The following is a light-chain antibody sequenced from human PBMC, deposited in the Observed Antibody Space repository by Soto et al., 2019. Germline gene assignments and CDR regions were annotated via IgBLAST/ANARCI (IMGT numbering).Light chain of an antibody. CDR3: QQYGSSPWT. V-gene: IGKV3-20*01. J-gene: IGKJ1*01. CDR1: QIVTRSF. Sequence: EIVLTQSPGTLSLSPGERGTLSCRASQIVTRSFLAWYQQKPGQAHRLLIYGASSRATGIPDRFSGSGSGTDFTLTISRLEPEDFAVYYCQQYGSSPWTFGQGTKVEIK. CDR2: GAS.